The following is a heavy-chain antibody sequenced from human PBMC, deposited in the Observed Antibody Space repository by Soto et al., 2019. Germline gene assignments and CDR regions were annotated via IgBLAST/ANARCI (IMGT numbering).Heavy chain of an antibody. CDR3: FRDAVAIASYPGSFDY. Sequence: ASVKVSCKASGYTFTSYALHWVNQAHGQRREKIGWINAGNGNTKFSQKFQGRVTITRDTSASTAYMELSSLRSEDTAVYYCFRDAVAIASYPGSFDYWRQGT. V-gene: IGHV1-3*01. D-gene: IGHD2-15*01. CDR1: GYTFTSYA. J-gene: IGHJ4*02. CDR2: INAGNGNT.